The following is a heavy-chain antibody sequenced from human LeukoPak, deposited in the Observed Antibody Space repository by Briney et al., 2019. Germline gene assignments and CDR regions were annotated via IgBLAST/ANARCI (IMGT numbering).Heavy chain of an antibody. V-gene: IGHV3-7*01. CDR3: AKGGLQTRNRYSAL. J-gene: IGHJ2*01. D-gene: IGHD1-14*01. CDR1: GFTFSSYW. Sequence: GGSLRLSCAASGFTFSSYWMSWVRQAPGKGLEWVANIKQDGSEKYYADSVKGRFTISRDNSKNTLYLEMNSLRTEDTAVYYCAKGGLQTRNRYSALWGRGTLVTVSS. CDR2: IKQDGSEK.